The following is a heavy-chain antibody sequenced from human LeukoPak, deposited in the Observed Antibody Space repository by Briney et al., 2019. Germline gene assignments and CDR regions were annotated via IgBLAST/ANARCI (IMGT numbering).Heavy chain of an antibody. Sequence: SETLSLTCTVSGASISGYFWSWIRQPPGKGLEWIGYIYHSGSIYYNPSLKSRVTISVDRSKNQFSLKLSSVTAADTAVYYCAREGGYCSGGSCPTENDAFDSWGQGTMVTVSS. CDR1: GASISGYF. CDR2: IYHSGSI. J-gene: IGHJ3*02. V-gene: IGHV4-30-2*01. CDR3: AREGGYCSGGSCPTENDAFDS. D-gene: IGHD2-15*01.